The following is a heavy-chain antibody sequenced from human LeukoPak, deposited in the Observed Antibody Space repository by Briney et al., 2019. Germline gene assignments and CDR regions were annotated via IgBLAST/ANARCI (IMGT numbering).Heavy chain of an antibody. J-gene: IGHJ4*01. CDR3: ARYNTGRPDY. Sequence: GGSLRLSCAASGFTFRSYGMHWVRQAPGKGLEWVAVIWYDGSKTYYADSVKGRFTISRDNSKNILYLQMSSLRADDTAVYYCARYNTGRPDYWGQGTLVTVSS. CDR2: IWYDGSKT. D-gene: IGHD1-1*01. V-gene: IGHV3-33*01. CDR1: GFTFRSYG.